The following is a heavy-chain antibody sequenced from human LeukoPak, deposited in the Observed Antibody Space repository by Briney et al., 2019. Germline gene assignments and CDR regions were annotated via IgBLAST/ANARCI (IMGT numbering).Heavy chain of an antibody. J-gene: IGHJ3*02. CDR1: GGTFGSYA. CDR3: ATSPYYDFWSGHNGAFDI. Sequence: GASVKVSCKASGGTFGSYAISWVRQAPGQGLEWMGGIIPTFSTANYAQKFQGRVTITADESTSPVYMELSSLRSEDTAVYYCATSPYYDFWSGHNGAFDIWGQGTMVIVSS. V-gene: IGHV1-69*13. CDR2: IIPTFSTA. D-gene: IGHD3-3*01.